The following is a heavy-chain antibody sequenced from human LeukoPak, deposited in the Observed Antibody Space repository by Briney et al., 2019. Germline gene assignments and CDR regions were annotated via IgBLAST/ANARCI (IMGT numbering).Heavy chain of an antibody. Sequence: GGSLRLSCAVSGFTFSSYSMNWVRQAPGKGLEWVSYISSSSSTIYYADSVKGRFTISRDNAKNSLYLQMNSLRAEDTAVYYCARAYYDSSGYYFLDYWGQGTLVTVSS. CDR2: ISSSSSTI. J-gene: IGHJ4*02. V-gene: IGHV3-48*01. CDR3: ARAYYDSSGYYFLDY. CDR1: GFTFSSYS. D-gene: IGHD3-22*01.